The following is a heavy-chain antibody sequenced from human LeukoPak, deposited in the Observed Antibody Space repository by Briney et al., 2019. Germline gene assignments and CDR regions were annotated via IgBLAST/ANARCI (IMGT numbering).Heavy chain of an antibody. CDR2: IWSDGSNK. J-gene: IGHJ4*02. CDR1: GFTFSSYG. Sequence: GGSLRLSCAASGFTFSSYGMHWVRQAPGKGLEWVAFIWSDGSNKYYADSVKGRFTISRDSSKNTLYLQMNSLRAEDTAVYYCARESDSSGYQNFDYWGQGTLVTVSS. D-gene: IGHD3-22*01. CDR3: ARESDSSGYQNFDY. V-gene: IGHV3-30*02.